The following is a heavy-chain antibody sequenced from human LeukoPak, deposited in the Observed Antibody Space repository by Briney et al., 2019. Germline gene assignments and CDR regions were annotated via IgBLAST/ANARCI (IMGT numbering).Heavy chain of an antibody. D-gene: IGHD2-8*01. CDR1: GYTFTGYY. J-gene: IGHJ4*02. Sequence: ASVKVSCKASGYTFTGYYMHWVRQARGQGLEWMGWMKPYSGGTNYGQKFQGRVTMTRDTSISTAYMELSRLRSDDTAVYYCARGAPVGVPYGYWGQGTLVTVSS. V-gene: IGHV1-2*02. CDR3: ARGAPVGVPYGY. CDR2: MKPYSGGT.